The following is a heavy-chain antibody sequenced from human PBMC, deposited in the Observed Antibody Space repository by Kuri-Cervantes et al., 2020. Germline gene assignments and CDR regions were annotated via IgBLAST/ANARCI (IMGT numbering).Heavy chain of an antibody. Sequence: SLKISCAASGFTFDDFAMHWVRQAPGKGLEWVSGINWNSVNIGYADSVKGRFTISRDNAKNSLYLQMNSLRAEDTALYYCTKDIFTMVRGVIETWGQEILVTVSS. CDR2: INWNSVNI. V-gene: IGHV3-9*01. D-gene: IGHD3-10*01. CDR1: GFTFDDFA. CDR3: TKDIFTMVRGVIET. J-gene: IGHJ5*02.